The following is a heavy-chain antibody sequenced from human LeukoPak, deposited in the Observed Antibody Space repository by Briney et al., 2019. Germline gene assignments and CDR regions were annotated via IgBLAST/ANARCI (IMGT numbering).Heavy chain of an antibody. J-gene: IGHJ5*02. V-gene: IGHV4-39*01. CDR2: IYYSGST. Sequence: SETLSLTCTVSGGSISSSSYYWGWIRQPPGKGLEWIGSIYYSGSTYYNPSLKSRVTISVDTSKNQFSLKLSSVTAADTAVYYCARRVATAYYWFDPWGQGTLVTVSS. CDR3: ARRVATAYYWFDP. D-gene: IGHD5-12*01. CDR1: GGSISSSSYY.